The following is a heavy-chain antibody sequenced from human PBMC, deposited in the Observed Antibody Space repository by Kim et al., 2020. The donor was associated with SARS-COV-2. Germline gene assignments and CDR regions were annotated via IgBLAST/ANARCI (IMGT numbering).Heavy chain of an antibody. D-gene: IGHD2-2*01. V-gene: IGHV3-15*01. J-gene: IGHJ4*02. CDR1: GLTFSKAW. CDR2: IKSKTDGGAT. Sequence: GGSLRLSCADSGLTFSKAWMSWVRQAPGKGLEWVGRIKSKTDGGATDYGAPVKGRFTISRDDSKNTLYLQMNSLKTEDTAVYYCTTDLRYCTNTNCYEVDYWGQGTLVTVSS. CDR3: TTDLRYCTNTNCYEVDY.